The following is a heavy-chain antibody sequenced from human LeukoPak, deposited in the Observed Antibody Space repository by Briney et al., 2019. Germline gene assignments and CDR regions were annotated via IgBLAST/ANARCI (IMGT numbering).Heavy chain of an antibody. CDR2: IYTSGST. J-gene: IGHJ4*02. Sequence: SETLSLTCTVSGGSISSYYWSWIRQPAGKGLEGIGRIYTSGSTNYNPSLKSRVAMSIETSKNQFSLKLSSVTAADTAVYYCARDGWFGELLDYWGQGTMVIASS. CDR3: ARDGWFGELLDY. CDR1: GGSISSYY. V-gene: IGHV4-4*07. D-gene: IGHD3-10*01.